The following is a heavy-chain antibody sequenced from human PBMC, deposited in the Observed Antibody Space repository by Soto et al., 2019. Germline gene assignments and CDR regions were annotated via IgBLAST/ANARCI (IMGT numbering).Heavy chain of an antibody. V-gene: IGHV1-69*01. J-gene: IGHJ4*02. CDR3: ARYGHDYSNYSLPDY. Sequence: QVQLVQSGAEVKKPGSSVKVSCKASGGTFSSYAISWVRQAPGQGLEWMGGIIPIFGTANYAQKFQGRVTITADESTSTGYMELSSLRSEDTAVYYCARYGHDYSNYSLPDYWGRGTLVTVSS. CDR1: GGTFSSYA. D-gene: IGHD4-4*01. CDR2: IIPIFGTA.